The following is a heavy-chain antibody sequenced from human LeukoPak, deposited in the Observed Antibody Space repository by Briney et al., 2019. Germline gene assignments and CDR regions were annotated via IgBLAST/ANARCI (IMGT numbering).Heavy chain of an antibody. CDR2: ISAYNGNT. Sequence: ASVKVSCKASGYTFTSYGISWVRQAPGQGLEWMGWISAYNGNTNYAQKLQGRVTMTTDTSTSTAYMELRSLRSDDTAVYYCARLGSGHDSSGYYHYYFDYWGQGTLVTVSS. J-gene: IGHJ4*02. CDR1: GYTFTSYG. V-gene: IGHV1-18*01. CDR3: ARLGSGHDSSGYYHYYFDY. D-gene: IGHD3-22*01.